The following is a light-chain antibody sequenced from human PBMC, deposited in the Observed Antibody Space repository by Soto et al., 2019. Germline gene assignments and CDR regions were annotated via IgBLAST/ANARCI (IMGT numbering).Light chain of an antibody. CDR2: EVF. CDR1: NSDIGVYNY. CDR3: SSYTTCTTVP. V-gene: IGLV2-14*01. Sequence: QSALTQPASVSGSLGQSITISCTGTNSDIGVYNYVSWYQQHPGKAPRLIIYEVFNRPSGISHRFSGSMSGNTASLTISWLLTEDEADYYCSSYTTCTTVPFGGGTKLTVL. J-gene: IGLJ2*01.